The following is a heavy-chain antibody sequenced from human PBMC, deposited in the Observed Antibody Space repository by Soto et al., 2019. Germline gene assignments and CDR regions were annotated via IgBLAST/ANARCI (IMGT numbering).Heavy chain of an antibody. CDR3: ARVDLITPHQMDV. J-gene: IGHJ6*04. CDR1: GGTFSSYT. CDR2: IIPILGIA. Sequence: QVQLVQSGAEVTKPGSSVKVSCKASGGTFSSYTISWVRQAPGQGLEWMGRIIPILGIANYAQKFLGRVTITADKSTSTAYMELSSLRSEDTAVYYCARVDLITPHQMDVWGKGTTVTVSS. V-gene: IGHV1-69*02.